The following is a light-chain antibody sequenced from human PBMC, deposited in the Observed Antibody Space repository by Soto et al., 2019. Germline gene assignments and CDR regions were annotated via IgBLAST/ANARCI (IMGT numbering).Light chain of an antibody. CDR1: SSNIGNNY. Sequence: QSVLTQPPSVSAAPGQKVTISCSGSSSNIGNNYVSWYQQLLGTAPKLLIYDINKRPSGIPDRFSGSRSGTSATLGITGLQTGDEADYYCGTWDSRLSAVVFGGGTKLTVL. V-gene: IGLV1-51*01. J-gene: IGLJ2*01. CDR3: GTWDSRLSAVV. CDR2: DIN.